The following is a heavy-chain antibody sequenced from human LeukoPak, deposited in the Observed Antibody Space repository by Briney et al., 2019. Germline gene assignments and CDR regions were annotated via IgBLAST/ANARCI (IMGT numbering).Heavy chain of an antibody. CDR3: AKRRRDNAPTIDY. Sequence: PGGSLRLSCAASGVTFNNYAMTWVRQAPGKGLECVSSISSSGRSTYSADSAKGRFTISRDNSKNTLYLQMNSLRVEDTAVYYCAKRRRDNAPTIDYWGQGTLVTVSS. J-gene: IGHJ4*02. V-gene: IGHV3-23*01. CDR1: GVTFNNYA. D-gene: IGHD5-24*01. CDR2: ISSSGRST.